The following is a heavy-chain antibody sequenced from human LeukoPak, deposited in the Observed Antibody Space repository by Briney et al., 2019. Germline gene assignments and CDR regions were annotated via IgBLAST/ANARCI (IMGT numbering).Heavy chain of an antibody. D-gene: IGHD3-22*01. Sequence: GASVKVSCKASGGTFSSYAISWVRQAPGQGLEWMGWINPNSGGTNYAQKFQGRVTMTRDTSISTAYMELSRLRSDDTAVYYCARVRNLYYYDSSGYYIDYYFDYWGQGTLVTVSS. CDR1: GGTFSSYA. J-gene: IGHJ4*02. V-gene: IGHV1-2*02. CDR3: ARVRNLYYYDSSGYYIDYYFDY. CDR2: INPNSGGT.